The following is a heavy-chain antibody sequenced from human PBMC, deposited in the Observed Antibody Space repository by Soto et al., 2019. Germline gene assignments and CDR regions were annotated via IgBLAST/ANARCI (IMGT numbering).Heavy chain of an antibody. Sequence: LRLSFEASGFTFNTYSMHWVRQPPGKGLEWLAAIWYDGTQKYYADSVKGRFIISRDNSKKTLYLEMNSLRAEDTAVYYCARAGGTTVTGLWHFDSWGQGTLVTVSS. CDR3: ARAGGTTVTGLWHFDS. CDR1: GFTFNTYS. D-gene: IGHD4-17*01. CDR2: IWYDGTQK. V-gene: IGHV3-33*01. J-gene: IGHJ4*02.